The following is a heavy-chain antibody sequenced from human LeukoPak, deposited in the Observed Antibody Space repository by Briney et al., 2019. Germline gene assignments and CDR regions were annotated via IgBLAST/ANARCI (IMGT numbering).Heavy chain of an antibody. Sequence: ASVKVSCKASGYTFTSYYMHWVRQAPGQGLEWMGIINPSGGSTSYAQKFQGRVTMTRDTSTSTVYMELSSLRSEDTAVYYCASGAGSWTGYCSSTSCYTSHGPLGAYYYYYMDVWGKGTTVTVSS. J-gene: IGHJ6*03. V-gene: IGHV1-46*01. CDR2: INPSGGST. CDR1: GYTFTSYY. CDR3: ASGAGSWTGYCSSTSCYTSHGPLGAYYYYYMDV. D-gene: IGHD2-2*02.